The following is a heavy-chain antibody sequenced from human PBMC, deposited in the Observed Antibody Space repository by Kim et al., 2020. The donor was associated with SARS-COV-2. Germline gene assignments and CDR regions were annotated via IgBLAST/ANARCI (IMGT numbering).Heavy chain of an antibody. D-gene: IGHD3-10*01. CDR1: GGSISSGGFH. Sequence: SETLSLTCTVSGGSISSGGFHWSWIRQHPGKGLEWIGYIYYSGSTYYNPSLKSRVTISVDTSKNQFSLKLSSVTAADTAVYYCARGIYGSGWFDPWGQGTLVTVSS. CDR3: ARGIYGSGWFDP. J-gene: IGHJ5*02. V-gene: IGHV4-31*03. CDR2: IYYSGST.